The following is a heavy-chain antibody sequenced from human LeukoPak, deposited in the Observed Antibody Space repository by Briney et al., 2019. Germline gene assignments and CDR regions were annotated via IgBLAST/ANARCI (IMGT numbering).Heavy chain of an antibody. J-gene: IGHJ5*02. CDR1: GLIFRSYD. CDR2: ISVSGGST. Sequence: GGSLRLSCAASGLIFRSYDMSCARHARGKGLEWVSAISVSGGSTYYADSVKGRFTISRDNPKNTLYLQMNSLRAEDTAVYYCAKDRLRGSGTNWFDLWGQGTLVTVSS. D-gene: IGHD3-10*01. CDR3: AKDRLRGSGTNWFDL. V-gene: IGHV3-23*01.